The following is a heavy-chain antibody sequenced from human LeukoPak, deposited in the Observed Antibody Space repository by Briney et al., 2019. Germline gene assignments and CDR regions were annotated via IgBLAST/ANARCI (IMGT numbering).Heavy chain of an antibody. Sequence: PGGSLRLSCAASGFTFSSYAMSWVRQAPGKGLEWVSAISGSGGSTYYADSVKGRFTISRDNSKNTLYPRMNSLRAEDTAVYYCAKENDYCSGGSCYYYYFDYWGQGTLVTVSS. CDR2: ISGSGGST. CDR1: GFTFSSYA. CDR3: AKENDYCSGGSCYYYYFDY. D-gene: IGHD2-15*01. V-gene: IGHV3-23*01. J-gene: IGHJ4*02.